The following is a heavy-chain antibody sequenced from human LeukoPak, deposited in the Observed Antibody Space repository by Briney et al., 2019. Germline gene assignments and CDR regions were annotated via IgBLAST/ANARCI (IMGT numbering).Heavy chain of an antibody. V-gene: IGHV3-23*01. CDR3: VRESPVAAVGRGWFDP. Sequence: PGGSLRLSCAASGFTFSSYAMSWVRQAPGEGLEWVSTVSGSNGNTHYADSVKGRFTISRDNSKNTLYLQMNSLRAEDTAVYYCVRESPVAAVGRGWFDPGGQGTLVTVSA. CDR2: VSGSNGNT. D-gene: IGHD6-13*01. J-gene: IGHJ5*02. CDR1: GFTFSSYA.